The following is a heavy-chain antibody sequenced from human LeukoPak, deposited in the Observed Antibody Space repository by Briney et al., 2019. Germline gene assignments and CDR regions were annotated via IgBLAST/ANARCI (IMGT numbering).Heavy chain of an antibody. CDR1: GGSISSYY. V-gene: IGHV4-59*08. D-gene: IGHD4-17*01. CDR3: ARVYGDYGDY. Sequence: SETLSLTCTVSGGSISSYYWSWIRQPPGKGLEWIGYIYYSGSTNYNPSLKSRVTISVDTSTNQFSLNLTSVTAADTAVYYCARVYGDYGDYWGQGILVTVSS. J-gene: IGHJ4*02. CDR2: IYYSGST.